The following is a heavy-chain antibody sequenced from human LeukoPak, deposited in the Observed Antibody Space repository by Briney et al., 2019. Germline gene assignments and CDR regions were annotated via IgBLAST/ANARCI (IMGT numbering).Heavy chain of an antibody. CDR2: IYTSGST. D-gene: IGHD3-22*01. V-gene: IGHV4-61*02. J-gene: IGHJ4*02. CDR1: GGSISSGSYY. Sequence: SQTLSLTCTVSGGSISSGSYYWSWIRQPAGKGLEWIGRIYTSGSTNYNPSLKSRVSISADTSKNQFSLKLNSVTAADTAVYYCARGHAPYDSSGYYLHWGQGTLVTVSS. CDR3: ARGHAPYDSSGYYLH.